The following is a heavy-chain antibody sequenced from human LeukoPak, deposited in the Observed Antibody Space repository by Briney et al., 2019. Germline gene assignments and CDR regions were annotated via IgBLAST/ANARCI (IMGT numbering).Heavy chain of an antibody. CDR1: GVSITTYY. D-gene: IGHD2-2*02. J-gene: IGHJ4*02. CDR2: IYYSGNT. Sequence: PSETLSLTCTVSGVSITTYYWSWIRQPPGKGLEWIGFIYYSGNTNYNPSLKSRVTISVDTSKNQFSLKLSSVTAADTAVYYCARAYTSWSFDYWGQGTLVTVFS. CDR3: ARAYTSWSFDY. V-gene: IGHV4-59*01.